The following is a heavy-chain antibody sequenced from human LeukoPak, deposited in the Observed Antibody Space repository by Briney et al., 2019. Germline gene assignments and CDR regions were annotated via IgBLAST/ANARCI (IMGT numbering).Heavy chain of an antibody. V-gene: IGHV3-74*01. CDR1: GFTFSNYW. CDR3: ARGLAANWFDP. CDR2: IKSDGTST. D-gene: IGHD6-25*01. Sequence: GGSLRLSCTASGFTFSNYWMHWVRQAPGKGLVWVSGIKSDGTSTNYAASVKGRFSISRDNAKNTLYLRMNSLRVEDTAVYYCARGLAANWFDPWGQGTLVTVSS. J-gene: IGHJ5*02.